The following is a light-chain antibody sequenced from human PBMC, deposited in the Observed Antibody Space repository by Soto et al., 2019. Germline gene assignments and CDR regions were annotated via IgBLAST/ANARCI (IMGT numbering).Light chain of an antibody. Sequence: DIQMTQSPSTLSASVADSVTITCRASQSISNWLAWYQVKPGKAPKVLIYDASTLQRGVPSRFSGTGSGTEFTLTISSLQPDDFATYYCQQWTFGQGTKVDIK. CDR2: DAS. CDR3: QQWT. CDR1: QSISNW. V-gene: IGKV1-5*01. J-gene: IGKJ1*01.